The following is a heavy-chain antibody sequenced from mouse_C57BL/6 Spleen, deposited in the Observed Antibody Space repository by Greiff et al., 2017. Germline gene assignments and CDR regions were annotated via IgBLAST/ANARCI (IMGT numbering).Heavy chain of an antibody. CDR1: GYTFTSYW. Sequence: QVQLQQPGAELVKPGASVKFSCKASGYTFTSYWMHWVKQRPGQGLEWIGMIHPNSGGTNYNEKFKSKATLTVDKSSSTAYMQLSSLTSEDSAVYYCARRGGYAMDYWGQGTSVTVSS. J-gene: IGHJ4*01. CDR2: IHPNSGGT. CDR3: ARRGGYAMDY. V-gene: IGHV1-64*01.